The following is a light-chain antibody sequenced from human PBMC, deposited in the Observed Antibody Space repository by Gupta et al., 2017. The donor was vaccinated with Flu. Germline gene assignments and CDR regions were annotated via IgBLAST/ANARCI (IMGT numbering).Light chain of an antibody. Sequence: QPVVTQSSSASAPLGSSVKLTCILTSGHTTYTIAWHQQQPGKAPRYLMKVESSGSYSKGSGVPDRFSGSSSGADRFLTISNLQSEDEADYYCETWDSQIRVFGGGTKLTVL. J-gene: IGLJ2*01. CDR1: SGHTTYT. CDR3: ETWDSQIRV. V-gene: IGLV4-60*03. CDR2: VESSGSY.